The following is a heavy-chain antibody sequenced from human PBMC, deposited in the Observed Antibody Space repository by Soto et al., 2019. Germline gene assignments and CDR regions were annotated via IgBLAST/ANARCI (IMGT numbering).Heavy chain of an antibody. CDR3: ARGIATGQLDP. Sequence: SVKVSCKASGYTFTSYGIHWVRQAPGQRLEWMGWINPDNGNTKSSQKFQDRVIITRDTSASTAYMDLSSLRSEDTAVYYCARGIATGQLDPWGQGTLVTVSS. J-gene: IGHJ5*02. CDR2: INPDNGNT. V-gene: IGHV1-3*01. CDR1: GYTFTSYG. D-gene: IGHD2-15*01.